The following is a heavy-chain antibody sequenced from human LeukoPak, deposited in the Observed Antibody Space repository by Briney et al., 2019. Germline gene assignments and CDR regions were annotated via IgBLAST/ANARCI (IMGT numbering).Heavy chain of an antibody. Sequence: ASVKVSCKASGYTFTNYYMHWVRQAPGQGLEWMGIIDPSGGSTSYSQKFQGRVTMTRDTSTSTVSMDLNSLRSEDTAVYYCETFGSSRITIDYWGQGTLVTVSS. CDR1: GYTFTNYY. CDR3: ETFGSSRITIDY. J-gene: IGHJ4*02. V-gene: IGHV1-46*01. D-gene: IGHD2-15*01. CDR2: IDPSGGST.